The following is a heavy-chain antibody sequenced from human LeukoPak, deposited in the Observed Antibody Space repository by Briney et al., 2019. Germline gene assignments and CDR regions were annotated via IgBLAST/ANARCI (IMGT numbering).Heavy chain of an antibody. D-gene: IGHD3-22*01. J-gene: IGHJ4*02. CDR2: IYHSGST. Sequence: SETLSLTCNVSGGSISSGGYYWSWIRQPPGKGLEWIGYIYHSGSTYYNPSLKSRVTISVDRSKNQFSLKLSSVTAADTAVYYCARGYDSRGYYYDYFDYWGQGTLVTVSS. CDR1: GGSISSGGYY. CDR3: ARGYDSRGYYYDYFDY. V-gene: IGHV4-30-2*01.